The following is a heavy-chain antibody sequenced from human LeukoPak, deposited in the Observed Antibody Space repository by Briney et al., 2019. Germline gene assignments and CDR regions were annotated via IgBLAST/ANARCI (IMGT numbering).Heavy chain of an antibody. J-gene: IGHJ6*04. CDR1: GFTFSSYA. CDR2: ISYDGSNK. CDR3: AKDRLLWFGELSLDV. V-gene: IGHV3-30*04. D-gene: IGHD3-10*01. Sequence: PGGSLRLSCAASGFTFSSYAMHWVRQAPGKGLEWVAVISYDGSNKYYADSVKGRFTISRDNSKNTLYLQMNSLRAEDTAVYYCAKDRLLWFGELSLDVWGKGTTVTISS.